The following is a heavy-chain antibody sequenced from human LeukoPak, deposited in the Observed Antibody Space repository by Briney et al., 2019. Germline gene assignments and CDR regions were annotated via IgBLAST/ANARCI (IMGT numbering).Heavy chain of an antibody. D-gene: IGHD3-22*01. CDR3: AKSRARKEGSSGSTDY. CDR2: ITGSGGST. J-gene: IGHJ4*02. Sequence: TGGSLRLSCAASGFPFSDFAMSWVRQAPGRGLEGVSAITGSGGSTYYADSVKDRFTITRDNSKNTLYLQMSSLGADDAARYYCAKSRARKEGSSGSTDYWGQGTLVIVSS. V-gene: IGHV3-23*01. CDR1: GFPFSDFA.